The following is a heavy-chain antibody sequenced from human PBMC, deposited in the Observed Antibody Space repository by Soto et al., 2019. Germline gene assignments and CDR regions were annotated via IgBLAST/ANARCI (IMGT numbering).Heavy chain of an antibody. CDR3: ARHGYGSRHGLVDV. Sequence: QVQLQESGPGLVKPSETLSLTCTVSGGSITNYYCSWFRQPPGKGLDWIGYIQYNGYSAYILSLKSPVTMSMDTYKTPFSLLLASVTATDTAVYYCARHGYGSRHGLVDVWGQGTTVIVSS. CDR1: GGSITNYY. J-gene: IGHJ6*02. D-gene: IGHD1-26*01. V-gene: IGHV4-59*08. CDR2: IQYNGYS.